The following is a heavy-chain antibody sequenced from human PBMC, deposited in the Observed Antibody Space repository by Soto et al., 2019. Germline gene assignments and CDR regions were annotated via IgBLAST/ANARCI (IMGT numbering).Heavy chain of an antibody. CDR2: IIPILGAA. CDR1: GGTFGSSS. Sequence: QVQRVQSGAEMKKPGSSVKVSCKASGGTFGSSSISWVRQAPGQGLEWVGRIIPILGAANYAQKFQGRVTVPADKSRGTAYMQLSSRTSEDTAVYYCAREVVVSGGHFDDWGQGTLVTVSS. CDR3: AREVVVSGGHFDD. V-gene: IGHV1-69*08. D-gene: IGHD2-8*02. J-gene: IGHJ4*02.